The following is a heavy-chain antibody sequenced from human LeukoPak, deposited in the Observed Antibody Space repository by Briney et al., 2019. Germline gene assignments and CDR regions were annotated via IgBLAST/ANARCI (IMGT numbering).Heavy chain of an antibody. CDR3: AKDGVEMATILGLGY. CDR2: ISSSSSTI. Sequence: GGSLRLSCAAYGFTFSSYSMNWVRQAPGKGLEWVSYISSSSSTIYYADSVKGRFTISRDNAKNSLYLQMNSLRAEDTAVYYCAKDGVEMATILGLGYWGQGTLVTVSS. V-gene: IGHV3-48*01. D-gene: IGHD5-24*01. J-gene: IGHJ4*02. CDR1: GFTFSSYS.